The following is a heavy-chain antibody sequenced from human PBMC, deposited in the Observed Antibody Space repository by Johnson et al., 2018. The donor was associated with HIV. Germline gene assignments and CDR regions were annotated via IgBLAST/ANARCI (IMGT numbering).Heavy chain of an antibody. D-gene: IGHD2-15*01. CDR3: ARGVGAPLGYCSGGSCSGAFEI. CDR1: GFTFSSYA. V-gene: IGHV3-30-3*01. J-gene: IGHJ3*02. Sequence: QVQLMESGGGVVQPGRSLRLSCAASGFTFSSYAMHWVRQAPGKGLEWVAVISYDGSNKYYADSVKGRFTISRDNSKNTLYLQMNSLRAEDTAGYYCARGVGAPLGYCSGGSCSGAFEIWGQGTMVTVSS. CDR2: ISYDGSNK.